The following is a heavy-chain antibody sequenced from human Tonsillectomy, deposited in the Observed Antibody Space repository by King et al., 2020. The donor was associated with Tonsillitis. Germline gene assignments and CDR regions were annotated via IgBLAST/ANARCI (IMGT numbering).Heavy chain of an antibody. J-gene: IGHJ3*02. V-gene: IGHV1-2*02. D-gene: IGHD3-22*01. Sequence: QLVQSGAEVKKPGASVKVSCKASGYTFTGYYMHWVRQAPGQGLEWMGWINPNNGGTNYAQKFQGRVTMTRDTSISTAYMERSRLRSDDTAVYYCASGLRDYVSSAKGAFDIWGQGTMVTVSS. CDR2: INPNNGGT. CDR1: GYTFTGYY. CDR3: ASGLRDYVSSAKGAFDI.